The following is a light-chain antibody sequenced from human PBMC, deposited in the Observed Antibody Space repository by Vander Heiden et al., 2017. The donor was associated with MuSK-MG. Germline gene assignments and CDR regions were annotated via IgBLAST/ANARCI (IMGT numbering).Light chain of an antibody. V-gene: IGLV3-19*01. CDR1: RLRSYY. J-gene: IGLJ2*01. CDR2: GKN. CDR3: NSRDSSGNLVV. Sequence: SSALTQDPAVSVALGQTVRITCQGDRLRSYYASWYQQKPGPAPVLVIYGKNNRPSGIPDRFSGSSSGNTASLTSTGAQAEDEADYYCNSRDSSGNLVVFGGGTKLTVL.